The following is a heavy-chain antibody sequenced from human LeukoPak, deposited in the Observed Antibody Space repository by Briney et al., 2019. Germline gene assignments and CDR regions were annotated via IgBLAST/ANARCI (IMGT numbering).Heavy chain of an antibody. CDR2: IDPGNGET. Sequence: ASVKVSCKVSGYSLTELCMHWVRQAPGKGLEWMSGIDPGNGETIFTKNFQGRVTMTGYTSTDTAYMELSSLRSEDTAVYYCTGGTFYRLLDYGGQGTLVTVPS. V-gene: IGHV1-24*01. CDR1: GYSLTELC. CDR3: TGGTFYRLLDY. D-gene: IGHD2/OR15-2a*01. J-gene: IGHJ4*02.